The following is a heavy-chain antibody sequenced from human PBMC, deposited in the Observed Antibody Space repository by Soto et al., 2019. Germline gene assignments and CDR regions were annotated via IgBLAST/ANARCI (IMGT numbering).Heavy chain of an antibody. CDR1: GGSISNYY. J-gene: IGHJ4*02. CDR3: ARGGQDFWSGPFDY. V-gene: IGHV4-4*07. D-gene: IGHD3-3*01. CDR2: IDTSGST. Sequence: SETLSLTCTVPGGSISNYYCNWIRQPAGKGLEWIGRIDTSGSTNYNPSLKSRVTMSVDTSKQEFPLKLSSVTAADTALYYCARGGQDFWSGPFDYWGRGALVTVSS.